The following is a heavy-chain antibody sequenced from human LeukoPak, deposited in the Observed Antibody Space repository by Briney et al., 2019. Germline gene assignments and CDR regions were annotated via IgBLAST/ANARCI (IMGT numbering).Heavy chain of an antibody. Sequence: ASVKVSCKASGYTFTSYGISWVRQAPGQGLEWMGWISAYNGNTNYAQKLQGRVTMTTDTSTSTAYVELRSLRSDDTAVYYCARWGGSYYYYYGMDVWGQGTTVTVSS. CDR3: ARWGGSYYYYYGMDV. J-gene: IGHJ6*02. V-gene: IGHV1-18*01. CDR1: GYTFTSYG. CDR2: ISAYNGNT. D-gene: IGHD1-26*01.